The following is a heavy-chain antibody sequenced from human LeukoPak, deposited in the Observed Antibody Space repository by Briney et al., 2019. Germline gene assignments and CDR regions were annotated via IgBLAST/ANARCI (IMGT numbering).Heavy chain of an antibody. CDR3: ARGLIPQNSGSYYF. V-gene: IGHV4-34*01. J-gene: IGHJ4*02. Sequence: PSETLSLTCAVYGGSFSGYYWSWIRQPPGKGLEWIGEINHSGSTNYNPSLKSRVTISVDTSKNQFSLKLSSVTAADTAVYYCARGLIPQNSGSYYFWGQGTLVTVSS. CDR2: INHSGST. CDR1: GGSFSGYY. D-gene: IGHD1-26*01.